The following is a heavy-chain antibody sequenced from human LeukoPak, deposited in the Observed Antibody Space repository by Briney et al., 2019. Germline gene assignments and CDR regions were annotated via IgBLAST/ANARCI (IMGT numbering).Heavy chain of an antibody. Sequence: PGGSLRLSCAASGFIVSSKYMSWVRQAPGKGLEWVSVIYSGANTYYADSVQGRFTISRDTSRNTLYLQMSSLRAEDTAVYYCTRLGPYYFDSWGPGTLVIVSS. V-gene: IGHV3-53*01. CDR1: GFIVSSKY. CDR2: IYSGANT. D-gene: IGHD3-16*01. CDR3: TRLGPYYFDS. J-gene: IGHJ4*02.